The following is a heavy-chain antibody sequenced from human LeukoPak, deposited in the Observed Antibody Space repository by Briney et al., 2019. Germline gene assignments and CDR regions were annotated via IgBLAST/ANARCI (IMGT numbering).Heavy chain of an antibody. CDR3: SRGRAAGVY. Sequence: TSETLSLTRAVYGGSFSGYYWSWIRRPPGQGLEWIGEINHSGSTNYNPSLKSRVTISLDTSRNQFSLMLSSVTAADTAVYYCSRGRAAGVYWGLGTLVTVSS. J-gene: IGHJ4*02. V-gene: IGHV4-34*01. CDR1: GGSFSGYY. D-gene: IGHD3-10*01. CDR2: INHSGST.